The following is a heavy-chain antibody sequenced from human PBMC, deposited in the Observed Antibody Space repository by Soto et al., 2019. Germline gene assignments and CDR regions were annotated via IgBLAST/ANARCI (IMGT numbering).Heavy chain of an antibody. CDR3: AREISELEPHYFGY. CDR1: GYTFTSYG. D-gene: IGHD1-1*01. V-gene: IGHV1-18*01. J-gene: IGHJ4*02. CDR2: ISAYNSNT. Sequence: ASVKVSCKASGYTFTSYGISWVRQAPGQGLEWMGWISAYNSNTNYAQKLQGRFTMTTDTSTSTAYMELRSLRSDDTAVYYCAREISELEPHYFGYWGQGTLVTVSS.